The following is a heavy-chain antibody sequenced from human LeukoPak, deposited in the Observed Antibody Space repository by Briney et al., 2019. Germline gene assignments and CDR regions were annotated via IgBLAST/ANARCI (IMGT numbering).Heavy chain of an antibody. D-gene: IGHD6-19*01. J-gene: IGHJ4*02. CDR3: ATIPQLWQWQIPESLNY. Sequence: ASVKVSCKVSGYTHTELSMHWVRQARGKGLAWMGGFDPEEGESIYAQKFQGRATMTEDTYTDTDYIDLNSLRSEDTDVYICATIPQLWQWQIPESLNYWAQGTLVTVSS. CDR1: GYTHTELS. V-gene: IGHV1-24*01. CDR2: FDPEEGES.